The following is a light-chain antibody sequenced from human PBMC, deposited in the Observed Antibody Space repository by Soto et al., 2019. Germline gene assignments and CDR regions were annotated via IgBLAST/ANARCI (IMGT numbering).Light chain of an antibody. CDR3: TSFTTSKTYI. J-gene: IGLJ1*01. Sequence: SPLTQPPSVSGSPGQSDTISCTGTSSNIGSYDRVSWYQQPPGTAPRLMIYEVTNRPSGVPDRFSGSKSGNTASLTISGLQPEDETDYYCTSFTTSKTYIFGTGTKVTVL. CDR2: EVT. V-gene: IGLV2-18*02. CDR1: SSNIGSYDR.